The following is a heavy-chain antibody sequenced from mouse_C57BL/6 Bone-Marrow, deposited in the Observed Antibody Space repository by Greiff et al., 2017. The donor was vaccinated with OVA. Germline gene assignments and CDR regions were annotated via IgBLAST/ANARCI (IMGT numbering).Heavy chain of an antibody. CDR1: GFTFSDYG. D-gene: IGHD2-4*01. V-gene: IGHV5-15*01. J-gene: IGHJ2*01. Sequence: EVKLMESGGGLVQPGGSLKLSCAASGFTFSDYGMAWVRQAPRKGPEWVAFISNLAYSIYYADTVTGRFTISRENAKNTLYLEMSSLRSEDTAMYYCARHKDLYYDFYFDYWGQGTTLTVSS. CDR2: ISNLAYSI. CDR3: ARHKDLYYDFYFDY.